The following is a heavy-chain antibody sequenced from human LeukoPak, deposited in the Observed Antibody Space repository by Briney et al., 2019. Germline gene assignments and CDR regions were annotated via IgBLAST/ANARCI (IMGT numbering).Heavy chain of an antibody. J-gene: IGHJ4*02. CDR2: IRPNGDAT. V-gene: IGHV3-23*01. Sequence: GGSLRLSCAATGFTFSTYAMTWVRQAPGTGLEWVSAIRPNGDATYYADSVKGRFTISRDNSKNTVFLQMNSLRAEDTAVYYCAKEGPDMSSSHFDYWGQGVLVAVSS. D-gene: IGHD5/OR15-5a*01. CDR1: GFTFSTYA. CDR3: AKEGPDMSSSHFDY.